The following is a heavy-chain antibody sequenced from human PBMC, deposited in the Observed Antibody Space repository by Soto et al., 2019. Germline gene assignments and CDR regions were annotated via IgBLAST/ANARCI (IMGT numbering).Heavy chain of an antibody. D-gene: IGHD3-3*02. CDR2: INHSGST. CDR3: ARYEVSNDAFDI. CDR1: GGSFSGYY. Sequence: SETLSLTCAVYGGSFSGYYWSWIRQPPGKGLEWIGEINHSGSTNYNPSLKSRVTISVDTSKNQFSLKLSSVTAADTAVYYCARYEVSNDAFDIWGQGTMVTVSS. J-gene: IGHJ3*02. V-gene: IGHV4-34*01.